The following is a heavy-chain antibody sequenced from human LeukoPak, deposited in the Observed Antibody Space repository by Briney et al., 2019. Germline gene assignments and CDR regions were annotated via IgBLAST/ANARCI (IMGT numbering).Heavy chain of an antibody. CDR3: ARDVGGKSGDYYFDY. Sequence: AGRSLRLSCTASKFTFSNYGMQWVRQAPGKGLEWVAVVSSDGGTKYYADSLKGRFTISRDNSKNTLYLQMNSLRAEDTAVYYCARDVGGKSGDYYFDYWGQGTLVTVSS. D-gene: IGHD4-23*01. CDR2: VSSDGGTK. V-gene: IGHV3-30*03. J-gene: IGHJ4*02. CDR1: KFTFSNYG.